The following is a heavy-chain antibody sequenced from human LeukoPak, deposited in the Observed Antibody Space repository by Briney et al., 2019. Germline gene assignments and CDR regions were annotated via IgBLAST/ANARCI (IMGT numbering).Heavy chain of an antibody. CDR3: ASGRYGDLYDY. J-gene: IGHJ4*02. CDR1: GGSVSGYS. Sequence: SETLSLTCTVSGGSVSGYSWSWIRQPPGKGLEWIGYIYYSGSTNYSPSLKSRVTISVDTSKNQFSLKLRSVTAADTAVYYCASGRYGDLYDYWGQGTLVTVSS. D-gene: IGHD4-17*01. V-gene: IGHV4-59*02. CDR2: IYYSGST.